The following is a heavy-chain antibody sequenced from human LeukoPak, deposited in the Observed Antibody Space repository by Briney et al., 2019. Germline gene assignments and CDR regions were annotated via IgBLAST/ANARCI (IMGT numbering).Heavy chain of an antibody. CDR3: ARSSYDFWSGYYSSFWAFDI. CDR2: INTNTGNP. Sequence: ASVKVSCKASGYTFTTYAMYWVRQAPGQGLEWMGWINTNTGNPTYAQGFTGRFVFSLDTSVSTAYLQISSLKAEDTAVYYCARSSYDFWSGYYSSFWAFDIWGQGTMVTVSS. D-gene: IGHD3-3*01. CDR1: GYTFTTYA. J-gene: IGHJ3*02. V-gene: IGHV7-4-1*02.